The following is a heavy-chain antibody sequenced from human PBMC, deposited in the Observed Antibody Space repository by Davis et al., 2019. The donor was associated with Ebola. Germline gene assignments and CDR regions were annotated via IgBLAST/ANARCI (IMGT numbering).Heavy chain of an antibody. D-gene: IGHD3-10*01. CDR2: INPDDSST. J-gene: IGHJ4*02. CDR3: GRDAWYTVRGIADYLDY. Sequence: ASVKVSCKASGYTFTDYHMHWVRQAPGQGLEWMVIINPDDSSTSYSQNFQGRVTMTRDTSTSTVYMEMTSLRSEDTAVYYCGRDAWYTVRGIADYLDYWGQGTPITVSS. V-gene: IGHV1-46*01. CDR1: GYTFTDYH.